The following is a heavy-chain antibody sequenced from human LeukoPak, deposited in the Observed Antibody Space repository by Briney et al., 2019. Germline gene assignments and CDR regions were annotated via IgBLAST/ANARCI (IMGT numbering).Heavy chain of an antibody. Sequence: GGSLRLSCAASGFTSSDYYMTWIRQAPGEGLEWVGRLKSKTDGCTTDYSEAVKAIFNMSRDNSKTTLSLQMDSRTIEDTTVYYCTTVRVNDYVWGTYRYSYFDYWGQGTLVTVSS. CDR1: GFTSSDYY. CDR2: LKSKTDGCTT. D-gene: IGHD3-16*02. CDR3: TTVRVNDYVWGTYRYSYFDY. J-gene: IGHJ4*02. V-gene: IGHV3-15*01.